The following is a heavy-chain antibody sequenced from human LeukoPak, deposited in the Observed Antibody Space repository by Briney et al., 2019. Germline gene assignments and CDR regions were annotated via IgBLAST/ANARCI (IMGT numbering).Heavy chain of an antibody. CDR1: GGSFSGYY. D-gene: IGHD3-10*01. J-gene: IGHJ2*01. Sequence: PSETLSLTCAVYGGSFSGYYWSWIRQPPGKGLEWIGEINHSGSTNYNPSLKSRVTISVDTFKNQFSLKLSSVTAADTAVYYCARDSNEWFGESDWYFDLWGRGTLVTVSS. CDR3: ARDSNEWFGESDWYFDL. V-gene: IGHV4-34*01. CDR2: INHSGST.